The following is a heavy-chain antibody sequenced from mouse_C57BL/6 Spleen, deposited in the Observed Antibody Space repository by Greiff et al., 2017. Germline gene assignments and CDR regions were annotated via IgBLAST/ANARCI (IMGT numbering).Heavy chain of an antibody. V-gene: IGHV1-76*01. CDR2: IYPGSGNT. CDR3: ARHGYYPPYAMDY. D-gene: IGHD2-3*01. Sequence: VQLQQSGAELVRPGASVKLSCKASGYTFTDYYINWVKQRPGQGLEWIARIYPGSGNTYYNEKFKGKATLTAEKSSSTAYMQLSSLTSEDSAVYFCARHGYYPPYAMDYWGQGTSVTVSS. J-gene: IGHJ4*01. CDR1: GYTFTDYY.